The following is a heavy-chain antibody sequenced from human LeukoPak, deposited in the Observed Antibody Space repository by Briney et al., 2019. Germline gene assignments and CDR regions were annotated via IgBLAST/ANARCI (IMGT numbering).Heavy chain of an antibody. CDR2: INPNSGGT. Sequence: EASVKVSCKASGYTFTGYYMHWVRQAPGQGLEWMGWINPNSGGTNYAQKFQGWVTMTRDTSISTAYMELSRLRSDDTAVYYCARGGDGSGGDGMDVWGKGTTVTVSS. CDR1: GYTFTGYY. CDR3: ARGGDGSGGDGMDV. V-gene: IGHV1-2*04. D-gene: IGHD3-10*01. J-gene: IGHJ6*04.